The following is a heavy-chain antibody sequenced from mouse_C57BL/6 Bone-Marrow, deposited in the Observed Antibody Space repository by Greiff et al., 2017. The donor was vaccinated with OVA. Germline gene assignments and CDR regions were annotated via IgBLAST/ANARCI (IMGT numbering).Heavy chain of an antibody. Sequence: QVQLQQPGAELVKPGASVKLSCKASGYTFTSYWMQWVKQRPGQGLEWIGEIDPSDSYTNYNQKFKGKATLTVDTSSSTAYMQLSSLTSEDSAVYYCGREGLDYGYDDWYFDVWGTGTTVTVSS. CDR1: GYTFTSYW. CDR2: IDPSDSYT. D-gene: IGHD2-2*01. V-gene: IGHV1-50*01. CDR3: GREGLDYGYDDWYFDV. J-gene: IGHJ1*03.